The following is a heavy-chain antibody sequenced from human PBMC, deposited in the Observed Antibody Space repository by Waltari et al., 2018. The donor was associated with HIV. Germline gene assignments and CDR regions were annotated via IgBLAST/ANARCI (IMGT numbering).Heavy chain of an antibody. CDR1: GGICFISA. Sequence: QVQLVQSGAEVKKPGPSVKVSCKAYGGICFISASTWVRQAPGQGLEGMGRVVPVLNSATYAEKFRGRVTITADKSTSTAYMEMSGLRSEDTAVYFCARVPYSSGWYGDNIDYWGQGTLVIVSS. CDR3: ARVPYSSGWYGDNIDY. D-gene: IGHD6-19*01. V-gene: IGHV1-69*04. CDR2: VVPVLNSA. J-gene: IGHJ4*02.